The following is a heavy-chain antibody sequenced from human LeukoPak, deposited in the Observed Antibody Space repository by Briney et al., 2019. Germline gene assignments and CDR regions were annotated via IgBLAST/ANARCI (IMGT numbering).Heavy chain of an antibody. J-gene: IGHJ5*02. CDR2: MNPNSGNT. CDR3: ARGMAALSGSWFDP. CDR1: GYTFTSYD. V-gene: IGHV1-8*03. Sequence: ASVKVSCKASGYTFTSYDINWVRQATGQGLEWMGWMNPNSGNTGYAQKFQGRVTITRNTSISTAYMELSSLRSEDTAVYYCARGMAALSGSWFDPWGQGTLVTVSS. D-gene: IGHD6-6*01.